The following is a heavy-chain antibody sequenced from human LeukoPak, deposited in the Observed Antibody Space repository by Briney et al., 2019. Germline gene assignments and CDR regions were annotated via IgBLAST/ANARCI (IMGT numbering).Heavy chain of an antibody. CDR3: ARSDSSGCY. Sequence: ASVKVSCKASGYTFTGYYMHWVRQAPGQGLEWMGWINPSSGGTNYEQKFQGRVTMTRDTSISTAYMEQSRLRSDDTAVYYCARSDSSGCYWGQGTLLTVSS. J-gene: IGHJ4*02. V-gene: IGHV1-2*02. D-gene: IGHD6-19*01. CDR1: GYTFTGYY. CDR2: INPSSGGT.